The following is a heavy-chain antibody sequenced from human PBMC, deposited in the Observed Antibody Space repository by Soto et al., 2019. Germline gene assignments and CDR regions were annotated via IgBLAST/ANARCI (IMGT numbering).Heavy chain of an antibody. Sequence: PGGSLRLSCAASGFTFDDYGMSWVRQAPGKGLEWVSGINWNSGSTGYADSVKGRFTISRDNAKNTLYLQMNSLRAEDTAVYYCAVVPAANGHYGMDVWGQGTTVTVSS. V-gene: IGHV3-20*04. J-gene: IGHJ6*02. CDR1: GFTFDDYG. CDR2: INWNSGST. CDR3: AVVPAANGHYGMDV. D-gene: IGHD2-2*01.